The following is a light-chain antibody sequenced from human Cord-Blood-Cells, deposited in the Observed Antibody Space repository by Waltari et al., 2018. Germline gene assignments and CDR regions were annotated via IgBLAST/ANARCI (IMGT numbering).Light chain of an antibody. CDR3: QVWDSSSDHPV. J-gene: IGLJ3*02. CDR2: YDS. V-gene: IGLV3-21*04. CDR1: NIGSKS. Sequence: SYVLTQPPSVSVAPGTTARLTCGGNNIGSKSVNWYQQKPGPAPVLVIYYDSDRPSGIPERFSGSNSGNTATLTISRVEAGDEADYCCQVWDSSSDHPVFGGGTKLTVL.